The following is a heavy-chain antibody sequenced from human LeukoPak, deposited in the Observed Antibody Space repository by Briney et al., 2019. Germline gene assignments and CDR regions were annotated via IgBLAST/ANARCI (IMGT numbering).Heavy chain of an antibody. J-gene: IGHJ1*01. CDR1: GGSISSSSYY. CDR3: ARDFSPSSDYYDSSGYSGSN. D-gene: IGHD3-22*01. Sequence: SETLSLTCSASGGSISSSSYYWGWIRQPPGKGLEWIGSIYYTGSTYYNPSLKSRVTISVDTSKNQFSLKLSSVTAADTAVYYCARDFSPSSDYYDSSGYSGSNWGQGTLVTVSS. V-gene: IGHV4-39*07. CDR2: IYYTGST.